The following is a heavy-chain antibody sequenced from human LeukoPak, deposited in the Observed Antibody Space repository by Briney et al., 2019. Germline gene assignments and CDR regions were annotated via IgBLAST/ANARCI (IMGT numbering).Heavy chain of an antibody. Sequence: GRSLRLSCAASGFTFDDYGMSWVRQAPGKGLEWVSGINWNGGSTGYADSVKGRFTISRDNAKNSLYLQMSSLRAEDTALYYCARDLGGGEEGDYWGQGTLVTVSS. CDR3: ARDLGGGEEGDY. CDR2: INWNGGST. CDR1: GFTFDDYG. J-gene: IGHJ4*02. V-gene: IGHV3-20*04. D-gene: IGHD2-21*01.